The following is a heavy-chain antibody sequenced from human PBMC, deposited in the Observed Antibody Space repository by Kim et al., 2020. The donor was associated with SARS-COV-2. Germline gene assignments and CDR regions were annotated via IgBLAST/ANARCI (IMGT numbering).Heavy chain of an antibody. Sequence: SYAQKFQGRVTMTRDTSTSTVYMELSSLRSEDTAVYYCARDLDVYYGMDVWGQGTTVTVSS. J-gene: IGHJ6*02. CDR3: ARDLDVYYGMDV. V-gene: IGHV1-46*01.